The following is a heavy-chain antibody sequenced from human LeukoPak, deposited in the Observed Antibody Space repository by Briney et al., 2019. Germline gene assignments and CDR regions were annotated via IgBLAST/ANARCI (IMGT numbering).Heavy chain of an antibody. CDR1: GFTFSSYA. V-gene: IGHV3-30*04. CDR2: ISYDGSNK. CDR3: ARARAAAGADAFDI. J-gene: IGHJ3*02. Sequence: PGGSLRLSCAASGFTFSSYAMHWVRQAPGKGLEWVAVISYDGSNKYYADSVKGRFTISRDNSKNTLYLQMNSLRAEDTAVYYCARARAAAGADAFDIWGQGTMVTVSS. D-gene: IGHD6-13*01.